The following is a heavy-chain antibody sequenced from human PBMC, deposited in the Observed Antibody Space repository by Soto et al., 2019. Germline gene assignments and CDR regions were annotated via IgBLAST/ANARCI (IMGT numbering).Heavy chain of an antibody. CDR3: ARDDYGDSCMDV. J-gene: IGHJ6*03. CDR1: GFTFSSYG. CDR2: IWYDGSNK. D-gene: IGHD4-17*01. Sequence: GGSLRLSCAASGFTFSSYGMHWVRQAPGKGLEWVAVIWYDGSNKYYADSVKGRFTISRDNSKNTLYLQMNSLRAEDTAVYYCARDDYGDSCMDVWGKGTTVTVSS. V-gene: IGHV3-33*01.